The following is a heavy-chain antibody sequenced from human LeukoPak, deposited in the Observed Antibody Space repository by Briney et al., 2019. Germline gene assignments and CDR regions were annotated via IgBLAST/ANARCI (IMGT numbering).Heavy chain of an antibody. J-gene: IGHJ4*02. CDR2: IYYSGST. D-gene: IGHD3-22*01. Sequence: PSETLSLTCTVSGGSINSYYWSWIRQPPGKGLEWIGYIYYSGSTNYNPSLKSRVTISVDTSKNQFSLKLSSVTAADTAVYYCARSEDYYDSSGHAFDFWGQGTLVTVSS. CDR3: ARSEDYYDSSGHAFDF. CDR1: GGSINSYY. V-gene: IGHV4-59*01.